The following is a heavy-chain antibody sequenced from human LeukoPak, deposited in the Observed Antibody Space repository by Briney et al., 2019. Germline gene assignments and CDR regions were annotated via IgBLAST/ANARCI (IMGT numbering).Heavy chain of an antibody. J-gene: IGHJ4*02. CDR2: IYYSGST. D-gene: IGHD3-22*01. CDR1: GGSISSSSYY. Sequence: PSETLSLTCTVSGGSISSSSYYWGWIRQPPGKGLEWIGSIYYSGSTYYNPSLKSRATISVDTSKNQFSLKLSSVTAADTAVYYCARRGTYYYDSSGYYYVWGQGTLVTVSS. V-gene: IGHV4-39*01. CDR3: ARRGTYYYDSSGYYYV.